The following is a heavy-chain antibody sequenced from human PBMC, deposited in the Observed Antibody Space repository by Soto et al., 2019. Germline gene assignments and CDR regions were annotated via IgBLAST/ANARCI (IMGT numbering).Heavy chain of an antibody. CDR3: ARQWEYYDFWSGYYTAYYGMDV. J-gene: IGHJ6*02. CDR2: IIPIFGTA. CDR1: GGTFSSYA. D-gene: IGHD3-3*01. V-gene: IGHV1-69*05. Sequence: GASVKVSCKASGGTFSSYAISWVRQAPGQGLEWMGGIIPIFGTANYAQKFQGRVTMTRNISISTAYMELSSLRSEDTAVYYCARQWEYYDFWSGYYTAYYGMDVWGQGTTVTVSS.